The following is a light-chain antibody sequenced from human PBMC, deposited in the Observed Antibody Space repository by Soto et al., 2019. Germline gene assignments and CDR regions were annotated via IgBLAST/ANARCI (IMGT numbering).Light chain of an antibody. CDR3: QRYNNWPPWT. Sequence: EIIMSQSPVALSVSTGERATLSCRASQSVRDNLAWYQQKPGQAPRLLLYGASSRATGVPARFSGSGSGTEFTLTISSLQSEDFAVYYCQRYNNWPPWTFGQGSKVAIK. CDR1: QSVRDN. CDR2: GAS. J-gene: IGKJ1*01. V-gene: IGKV3-15*01.